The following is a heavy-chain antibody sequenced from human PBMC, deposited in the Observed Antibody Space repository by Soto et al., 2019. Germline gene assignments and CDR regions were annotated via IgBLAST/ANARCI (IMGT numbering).Heavy chain of an antibody. J-gene: IGHJ6*03. CDR1: GFIFSNYW. D-gene: IGHD3-3*01. CDR3: ARDWSGPGNSAYCYYDMDV. CDR2: ITSDGSST. V-gene: IGHV3-74*01. Sequence: EVQLVESGGGLVQPGGSLRLSCAASGFIFSNYWMHWVRQAPGKGLVWVSRITSDGSSTDYADSVKGRFTISRDNAKNALYLQMNSLRAEDTALYYCARDWSGPGNSAYCYYDMDVWGKGTTVTVSS.